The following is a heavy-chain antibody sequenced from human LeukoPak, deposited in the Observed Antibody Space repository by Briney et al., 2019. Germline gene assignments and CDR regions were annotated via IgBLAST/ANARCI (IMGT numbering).Heavy chain of an antibody. CDR3: ARDGLDCSSTSCYGDY. D-gene: IGHD2-2*01. CDR1: GFTFSSYA. J-gene: IGHJ4*02. CDR2: ISSNGGST. V-gene: IGHV3-64*01. Sequence: GGSLRLSCAASGFTFSSYAMHWVRQAPGKGLEYVSAISSNGGSTYYANSVKGRFTISRDNSKNTLYLQMGSLRAEDMAVYYCARDGLDCSSTSCYGDYWGQGTLVTVST.